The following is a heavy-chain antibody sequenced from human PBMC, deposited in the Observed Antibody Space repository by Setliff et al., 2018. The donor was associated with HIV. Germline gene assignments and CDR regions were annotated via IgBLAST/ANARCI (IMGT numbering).Heavy chain of an antibody. CDR1: GFTFSDYY. CDR3: ASIELAAMVPVDY. V-gene: IGHV3-11*04. J-gene: IGHJ4*02. CDR2: IGIVGTTI. Sequence: GGSLRLSCAASGFTFSDYYMNWVRQAPGKGLEWISYIGIVGTTIYYADSVRGRFTISRDNAKNSLFLQMNSLRAEDTAVYYCASIELAAMVPVDYWGQGTLVTVSS. D-gene: IGHD5-18*01.